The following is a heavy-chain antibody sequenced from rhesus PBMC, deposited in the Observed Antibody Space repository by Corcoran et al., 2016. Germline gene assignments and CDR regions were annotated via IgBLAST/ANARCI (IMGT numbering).Heavy chain of an antibody. D-gene: IGHD6-25*01. CDR3: ARGLSAAAGSFDY. Sequence: QVQLQESGPGLVKPSETLSLTCAVSGGSISSSYYYWSWIRQAPGKGLEWIGYISYSGGTSYNPSLKSRVTISRDTSKNQFSLKLSSVTAADTAVYYCARGLSAAAGSFDYWGQGVLVTVSS. CDR1: GGSISSSYYY. V-gene: IGHV4-122*02. J-gene: IGHJ4*01. CDR2: ISYSGGT.